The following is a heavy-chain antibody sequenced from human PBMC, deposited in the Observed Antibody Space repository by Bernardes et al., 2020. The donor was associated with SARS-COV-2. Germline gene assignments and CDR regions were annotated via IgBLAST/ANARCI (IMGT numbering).Heavy chain of an antibody. J-gene: IGHJ3*02. Sequence: GGSLRLSCAASGFTFSSYAMHWVRQAPGKGLEWVAVISYDGSNKYYADSVKGRFTISRDNSKNTLYLQMNSLRAEDTAVYYCAREVVVVPAAIQGDMSDAFGIWGQGTMVTVSS. CDR2: ISYDGSNK. V-gene: IGHV3-30*04. D-gene: IGHD2-2*02. CDR3: AREVVVVPAAIQGDMSDAFGI. CDR1: GFTFSSYA.